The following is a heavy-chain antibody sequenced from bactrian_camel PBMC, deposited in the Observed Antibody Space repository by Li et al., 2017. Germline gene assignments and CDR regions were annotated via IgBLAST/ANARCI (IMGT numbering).Heavy chain of an antibody. J-gene: IGHJ6*01. D-gene: IGHD2*01. CDR1: GFIFSVHW. CDR2: IDSGGST. Sequence: VQLVESGGGLVQPGGSLKLSCAASGFIFSVHWMYWLRQAPGKEREGIATIDSGGSTAYADSAKGRFTISKDNAKNILYLQMDNLEPEDSATYRCAASWDVTAIEALGRIADPAFGYWGEGTQVTVS. CDR3: AASWDVTAIEALGRIADPAFGY. V-gene: IGHV3S1*01.